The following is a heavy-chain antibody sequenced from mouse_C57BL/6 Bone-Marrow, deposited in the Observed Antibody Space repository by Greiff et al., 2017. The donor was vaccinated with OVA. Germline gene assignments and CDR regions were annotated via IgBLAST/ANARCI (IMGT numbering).Heavy chain of an antibody. J-gene: IGHJ2*01. Sequence: VQLQQSGPELVKPGASVKIPCKASGYTFTDYNMDWVKQSHGKSLEWIGDINPNNGGTIYNQKFKGKATLTVDKSSSTAYMELRSLTSEDTAVYYCARCYYYGSSYLYYFDYWGQGTTLTVSS. CDR1: GYTFTDYN. V-gene: IGHV1-18*01. CDR2: INPNNGGT. D-gene: IGHD1-1*01. CDR3: ARCYYYGSSYLYYFDY.